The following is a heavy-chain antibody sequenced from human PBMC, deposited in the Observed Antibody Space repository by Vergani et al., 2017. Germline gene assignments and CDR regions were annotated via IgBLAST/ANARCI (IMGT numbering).Heavy chain of an antibody. CDR1: GFRFSSYG. D-gene: IGHD3-16*01. J-gene: IGHJ5*02. CDR2: IGGSVGSGAA. V-gene: IGHV3-23*04. Sequence: VQLVESGGGVVQPGRSLRLSCAASGFRFSSYGMNWVRQAPGKGLEWVSTIGGSVGSGAANYAGSVKGRFTSSRDDSKNILYLQMDSLRAADTALYFCAKPYYTSSWGTWFDTWGQGTLVTVSS. CDR3: AKPYYTSSWGTWFDT.